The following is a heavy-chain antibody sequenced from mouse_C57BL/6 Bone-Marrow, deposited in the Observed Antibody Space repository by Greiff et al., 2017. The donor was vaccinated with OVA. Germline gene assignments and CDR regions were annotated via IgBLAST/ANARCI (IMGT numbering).Heavy chain of an antibody. Sequence: VKLVESGPELVKPGASVKISCKASGYAFSSSWMNWVKQRPGKGLEWIGRIYPGDGDTNYNGKFKGKATLTADKSSSTAYMQLSSLTSEDSAVYFCARVTGPRYFDVWGTGTTVTVSS. D-gene: IGHD4-1*01. CDR2: IYPGDGDT. V-gene: IGHV1-82*01. CDR1: GYAFSSSW. CDR3: ARVTGPRYFDV. J-gene: IGHJ1*03.